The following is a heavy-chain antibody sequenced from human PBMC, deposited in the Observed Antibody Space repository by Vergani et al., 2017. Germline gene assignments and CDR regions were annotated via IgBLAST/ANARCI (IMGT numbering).Heavy chain of an antibody. D-gene: IGHD3-3*01. CDR2: INWNGGST. CDR1: GFSFSSHA. CDR3: ARERNAYYDCWSGYYTQYYFDY. J-gene: IGHJ4*02. V-gene: IGHV3-20*04. Sequence: VQLAESGGGRVQPGRSLRLSCAASGFSFSSHAIHWVRQAPGKGLEWVSGINWNGGSTGYADSVKGRFTISRDNAKNSLYLQMNSLRAEDTALYYCARERNAYYDCWSGYYTQYYFDYWGQGTLVTVSS.